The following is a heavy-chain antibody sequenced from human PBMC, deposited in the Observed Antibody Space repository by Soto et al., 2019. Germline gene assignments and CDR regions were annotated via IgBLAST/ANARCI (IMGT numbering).Heavy chain of an antibody. V-gene: IGHV1-18*04. D-gene: IGHD1-7*01. CDR3: ARGPYNWYYRTVRSDAFDI. CDR2: ISAYNGNT. J-gene: IGHJ3*02. CDR1: GYTFTRYG. Sequence: ASVKVSCKASGYTFTRYGISWVRQAPGQGLEWMGWISAYNGNTNYAQKLQGRVTMTTDTSTSTAYMELRSLRSDDTAVYYCARGPYNWYYRTVRSDAFDIWGQGTMVTVSS.